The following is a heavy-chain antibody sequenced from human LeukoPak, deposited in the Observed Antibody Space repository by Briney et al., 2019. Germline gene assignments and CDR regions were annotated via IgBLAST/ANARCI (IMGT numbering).Heavy chain of an antibody. CDR1: GFTFTSSA. V-gene: IGHV1-58*02. CDR2: IVVGSGNT. CDR3: AADHYDSSGYSAY. J-gene: IGHJ4*02. Sequence: ASVKVSCKASGFTFTSSAMQWVRQARGQRLEWIGWIVVGSGNTNYAQKFQERVTITRDMSTSTAYMELSSLRSEDTAVYYCAADHYDSSGYSAYWGQGTLVTVSS. D-gene: IGHD3-22*01.